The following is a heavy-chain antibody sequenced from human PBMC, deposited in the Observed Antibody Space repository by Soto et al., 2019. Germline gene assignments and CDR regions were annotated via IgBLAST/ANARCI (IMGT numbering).Heavy chain of an antibody. Sequence: QVQLVQSGAEVKKPGSSVKVSCKASGGTFSSYAISWVRQAPGQGLEWMGGIIPIFHTANYAQKFQGRVIITADESTSTAYMELSSLRSEDAAVYYCARRQRGNWTYLHPYYYYYGMDVWGQGTTVTVSS. J-gene: IGHJ6*02. CDR3: ARRQRGNWTYLHPYYYYYGMDV. V-gene: IGHV1-69*01. CDR1: GGTFSSYA. CDR2: IIPIFHTA. D-gene: IGHD1-7*01.